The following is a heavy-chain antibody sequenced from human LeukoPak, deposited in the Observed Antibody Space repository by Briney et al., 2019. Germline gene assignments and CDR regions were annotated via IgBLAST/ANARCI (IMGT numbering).Heavy chain of an antibody. V-gene: IGHV1-8*01. CDR1: GYTFTSYD. D-gene: IGHD3-9*01. CDR3: ATGVPLRYFDWSPGRSHDAFDI. CDR2: MNPNSGNT. J-gene: IGHJ3*02. Sequence: ASVKVSCKASGYTFTSYDINWVRQATGQGLEWMGWMNPNSGNTGYAQKFQGRVTMARNTSISTAYMELSSLRSEDTAVYYCATGVPLRYFDWSPGRSHDAFDIWGQGTMVTVSS.